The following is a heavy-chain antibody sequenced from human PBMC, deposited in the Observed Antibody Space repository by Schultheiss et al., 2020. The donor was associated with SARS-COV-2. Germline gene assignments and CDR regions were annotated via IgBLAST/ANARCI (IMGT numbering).Heavy chain of an antibody. V-gene: IGHV3-43*01. J-gene: IGHJ4*02. CDR3: AKATESLIAAPFDY. Sequence: GGSLRLSCAASGFTFDDYTMHWVRQAPGKGLEWVSLISWDGGSTYYADSVKGRFTISRDNSKNSLYLQMNSLRTEDTALYYCAKATESLIAAPFDYWGQGTLVTGSS. CDR1: GFTFDDYT. CDR2: ISWDGGST. D-gene: IGHD6-6*01.